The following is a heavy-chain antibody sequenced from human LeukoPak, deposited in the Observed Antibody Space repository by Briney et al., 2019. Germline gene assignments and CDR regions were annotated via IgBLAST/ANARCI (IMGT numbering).Heavy chain of an antibody. CDR2: IYSGGST. J-gene: IGHJ4*02. CDR3: AREYRGEYYFAY. Sequence: GGSLRLSCAASGFTVSSNYMSWVRQAPGKGLELVSVIYSGGSTYYADSVKGRFTISRDSSKNTLYHQMNSLRAEDTAVYYCAREYRGEYYFAYWGQGTLVTVSS. D-gene: IGHD3-10*01. CDR1: GFTVSSNY. V-gene: IGHV3-66*01.